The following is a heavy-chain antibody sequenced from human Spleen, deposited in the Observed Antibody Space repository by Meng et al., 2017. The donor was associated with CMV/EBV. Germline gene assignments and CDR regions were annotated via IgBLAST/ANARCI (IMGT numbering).Heavy chain of an antibody. CDR2: IIPILGIA. Sequence: SVKVSCKASGYTFTSYDINWVRQATGQGLEWMGRIIPILGIANYAQKFQGRVTITADKSTSTAYMELSSLRSEDTAVYYCARVPRAGETHYYYYGMDVWGQGTTVTVSS. CDR3: ARVPRAGETHYYYYGMDV. V-gene: IGHV1-69*04. D-gene: IGHD7-27*01. CDR1: GYTFTSYD. J-gene: IGHJ6*02.